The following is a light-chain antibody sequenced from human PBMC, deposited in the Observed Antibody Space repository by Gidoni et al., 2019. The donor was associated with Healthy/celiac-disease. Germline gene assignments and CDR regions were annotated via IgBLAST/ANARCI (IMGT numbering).Light chain of an antibody. CDR3: QQYNNWPPWT. V-gene: IGKV3-15*01. CDR2: GTS. J-gene: IGKJ1*01. CDR1: QSVSSN. Sequence: EIGMTQPPATLTVSPGERATLSCRASQSVSSNLAWFQQKPGQAPRLLIYGTSTRATGIPSSFSGSGSGTEFTLTISSLQSEDFAVYFCQQYNNWPPWTFGQGTKVELK.